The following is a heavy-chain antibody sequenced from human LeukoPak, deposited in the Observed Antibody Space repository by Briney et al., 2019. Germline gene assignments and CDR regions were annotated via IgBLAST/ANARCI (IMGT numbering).Heavy chain of an antibody. CDR3: ARDEAARPGKMVDY. CDR2: INPNSGGT. V-gene: IGHV1-2*04. CDR1: GYTFTGYY. D-gene: IGHD6-6*01. J-gene: IGHJ4*02. Sequence: ASVKVSCKASGYTFTGYYMHWVRQAPGQGLEWMGWINPNSGGTNYAQKFQGWVTMTRDTSISTAYMELSRLRSDDTAVYYCARDEAARPGKMVDYWGQGTLVTVSS.